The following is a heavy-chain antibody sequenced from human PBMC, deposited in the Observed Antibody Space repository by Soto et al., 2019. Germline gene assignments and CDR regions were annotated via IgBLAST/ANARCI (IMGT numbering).Heavy chain of an antibody. CDR2: IYHTGNT. CDR3: ARDEYQLLSSVSWFDS. D-gene: IGHD2-2*01. J-gene: IGHJ5*01. V-gene: IGHV4-30-4*01. Sequence: SETLSLTCTVSGGSISDDSYWSWIRQTPGKGLEWIGYIYHTGNTYYNPSLRSRVSISVDKSKSQFSLKLISVTAADTAVYFCARDEYQLLSSVSWFDSWGQGTLVTVSS. CDR1: GGSISDDSY.